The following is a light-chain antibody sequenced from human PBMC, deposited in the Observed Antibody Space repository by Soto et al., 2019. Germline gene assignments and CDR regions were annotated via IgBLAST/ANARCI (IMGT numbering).Light chain of an antibody. CDR3: QQRYSGRRV. V-gene: IGKV3-11*01. CDR1: QSVSSS. CDR2: SGY. J-gene: IGKJ1*01. Sequence: FVVTQSPDTLSLSPGETATLSCRASQSVSSSVAWYQHKPGQSPRLVVYSGYKRSPGVPARFSGSGSGTDFTLTISSLESDDWAIYYCQQRYSGRRVFGPGTKVEVK.